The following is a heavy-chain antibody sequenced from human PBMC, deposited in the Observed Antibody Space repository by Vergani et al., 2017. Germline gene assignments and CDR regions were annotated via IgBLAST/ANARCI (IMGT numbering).Heavy chain of an antibody. Sequence: QVQLVQSGAEVKKPGSSVKVSCKASGGTFSSYAISWVRQAPGQGLEWMGGIIPIFGTANYAQKFQGRVTITADESTSTDYMELSSLRSEDTAVYYCARSPSPKSIAAAGTFSYWGQGTLVTVSS. D-gene: IGHD6-13*01. CDR1: GGTFSSYA. J-gene: IGHJ4*02. V-gene: IGHV1-69*01. CDR2: IIPIFGTA. CDR3: ARSPSPKSIAAAGTFSY.